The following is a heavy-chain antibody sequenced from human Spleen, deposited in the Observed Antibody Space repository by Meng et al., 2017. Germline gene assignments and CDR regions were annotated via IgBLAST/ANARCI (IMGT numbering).Heavy chain of an antibody. Sequence: GASLNTCCKGSGYSFTTYWIGWVRPLPGKGLEWVGIIYPGDSDTRYSPSFQGQVTISADKSISTAYLQWSSLKASDTAMYYCARSPSSSWTLDSWGHGTLVTVSS. CDR1: GYSFTTYW. V-gene: IGHV5-51*01. J-gene: IGHJ5*01. CDR3: ARSPSSSWTLDS. CDR2: IYPGDSDT. D-gene: IGHD6-13*01.